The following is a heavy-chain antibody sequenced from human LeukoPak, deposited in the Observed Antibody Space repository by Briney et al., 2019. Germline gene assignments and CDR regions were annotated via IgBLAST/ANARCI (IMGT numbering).Heavy chain of an antibody. CDR2: INSDGSST. CDR1: GFTFSSYW. D-gene: IGHD2-2*01. CDR3: ARWKYQLLTHAGLDY. V-gene: IGHV3-74*01. J-gene: IGHJ4*02. Sequence: PGGSLRLSCAASGFTFSSYWMHWARQAPGKGLVWVSRINSDGSSTSYADSVKGRFTISRDNAKNTLYLQMNSLRAEDTAVYYCARWKYQLLTHAGLDYWGQGTLVTVSS.